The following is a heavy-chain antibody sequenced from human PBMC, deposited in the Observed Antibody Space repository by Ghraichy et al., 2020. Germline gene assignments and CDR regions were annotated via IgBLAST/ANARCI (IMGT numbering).Heavy chain of an antibody. J-gene: IGHJ4*02. CDR2: IKQDGSEK. Sequence: GGSLRLSCAASGFTFSSYWMSWVRQAPGKGLEWVANIKQDGSEKYYVDSVKGRFTISRDNAKNSLYLQMNSLRAEDTAVYYCARENFGDFWSGPRWGQGTLVTVSS. D-gene: IGHD3-3*01. CDR3: ARENFGDFWSGPR. CDR1: GFTFSSYW. V-gene: IGHV3-7*04.